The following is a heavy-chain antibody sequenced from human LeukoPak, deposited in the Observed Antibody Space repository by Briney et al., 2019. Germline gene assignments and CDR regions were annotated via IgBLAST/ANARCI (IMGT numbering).Heavy chain of an antibody. J-gene: IGHJ5*02. Sequence: SVKVSCKASGGTFSSYAISWVRQAPGQGLEWMGGIIPIFGTANYAQRFQGRVTVTADESTSTAYMELSSLRSEDTAVYYCASADYYDSSGPNWFDPWGQGTLVTVSS. D-gene: IGHD3-22*01. CDR2: IIPIFGTA. V-gene: IGHV1-69*13. CDR3: ASADYYDSSGPNWFDP. CDR1: GGTFSSYA.